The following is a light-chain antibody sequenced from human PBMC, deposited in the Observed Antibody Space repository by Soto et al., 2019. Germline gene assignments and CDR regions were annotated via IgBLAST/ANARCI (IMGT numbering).Light chain of an antibody. V-gene: IGKV3-11*01. CDR2: DTF. Sequence: EIMLTQSPATLSLSPGERATLSCRASQSVSSYLAWYQQKPGQAPRLLIYDTFTRATGIPARFSAKGAGTDFTLTISSLEPEDSAVYFCQLRSDWPPTYTFGQGTKLE. CDR3: QLRSDWPPTYT. J-gene: IGKJ2*01. CDR1: QSVSSY.